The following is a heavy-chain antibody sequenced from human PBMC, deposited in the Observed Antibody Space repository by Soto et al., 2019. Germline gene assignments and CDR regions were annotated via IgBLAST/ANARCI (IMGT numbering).Heavy chain of an antibody. J-gene: IGHJ4*02. CDR1: AGSISRYY. Sequence: PSETLSLTCSFSAGSISRYYWGWVRQSPGEGLEWIAYISYSVGASYNPSLKSRVTISLDTSKNQIALRLMSVTAADTAMYYCVASIESRDMESFEYWGQGTLVSVSS. CDR2: ISYSVGA. CDR3: VASIESRDMESFEY. V-gene: IGHV4-59*01. D-gene: IGHD2-15*01.